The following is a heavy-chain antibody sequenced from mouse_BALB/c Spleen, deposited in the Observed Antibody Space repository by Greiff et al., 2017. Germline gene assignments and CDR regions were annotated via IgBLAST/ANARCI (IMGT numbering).Heavy chain of an antibody. J-gene: IGHJ3*01. V-gene: IGHV3-1*02. D-gene: IGHD1-1*01. CDR1: GYSITSGYS. CDR3: ARGGFTTVVAPPFAY. Sequence: VQLKESGPDLVKPSQSLSLTCTVTGYSITSGYSWHWIRQFPGNKLEWMGYIHYSGSTNYNPSLKSRISITRDTSKNQFFLQLNSVTTEDTATYYCARGGFTTVVAPPFAYWGQGTLVTVSA. CDR2: IHYSGST.